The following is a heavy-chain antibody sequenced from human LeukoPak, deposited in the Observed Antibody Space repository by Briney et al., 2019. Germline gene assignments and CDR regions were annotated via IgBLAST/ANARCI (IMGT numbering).Heavy chain of an antibody. Sequence: PGGSLRLSCAASGFTFSSYAMSWVRQAPGKGLEWVSAFSGAGSSTNYADSVKGWFTISRDNSKNTLYLQMNSLRVEDTAVYYCATHHDYSNSNYFDFWGPGTLVTVSS. D-gene: IGHD4-11*01. CDR1: GFTFSSYA. V-gene: IGHV3-23*01. CDR3: ATHHDYSNSNYFDF. CDR2: FSGAGSST. J-gene: IGHJ4*02.